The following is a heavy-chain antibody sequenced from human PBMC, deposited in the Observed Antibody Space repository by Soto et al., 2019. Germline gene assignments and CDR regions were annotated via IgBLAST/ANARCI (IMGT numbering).Heavy chain of an antibody. J-gene: IGHJ4*02. CDR1: GFTFSSYG. Sequence: GGSLRLSCAASGFTFSSYGMHWVRQAPGKGLEWVAVISYDGSNKYYADSVKGRFTISRDNSKNTLYLQMNSLRAEDTAVYYCAKHPNSSGYSYYFDYWGQGTLVTVTS. CDR2: ISYDGSNK. CDR3: AKHPNSSGYSYYFDY. V-gene: IGHV3-30*18. D-gene: IGHD3-22*01.